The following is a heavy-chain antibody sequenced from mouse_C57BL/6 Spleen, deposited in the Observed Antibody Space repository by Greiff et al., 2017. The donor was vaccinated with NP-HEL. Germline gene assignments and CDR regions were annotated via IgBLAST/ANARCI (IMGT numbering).Heavy chain of an antibody. J-gene: IGHJ2*01. CDR3: ARKEAYYFDY. V-gene: IGHV5-17*01. Sequence: DVMLVESGGGLVKPGGSLKLSCAASGFTFSDYGMHWVRQAPEKGLEWVAYISSGSSTIYYADTVKGRFTISRDNAKNTLFLQMTSLRSEDTAMYYCARKEAYYFDYWGQGTTLTVSS. CDR1: GFTFSDYG. CDR2: ISSGSSTI.